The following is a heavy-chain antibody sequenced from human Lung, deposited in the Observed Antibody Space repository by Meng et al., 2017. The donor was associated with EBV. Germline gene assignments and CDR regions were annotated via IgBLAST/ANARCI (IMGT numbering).Heavy chain of an antibody. Sequence: QVKLEESGPGLVKPSQTLSLPCTVPCGSISSGDYHWSWIRQPPGKGLEWIGQINYSGITNYNPSLKSRVTISVDTSKNQFSLSLNSVTAADTAVYYCARGGTSSAPFDYWGQGTLVTVSS. CDR1: CGSISSGDYH. CDR3: ARGGTSSAPFDY. J-gene: IGHJ4*02. D-gene: IGHD2-2*01. CDR2: INYSGIT. V-gene: IGHV4-30-4*01.